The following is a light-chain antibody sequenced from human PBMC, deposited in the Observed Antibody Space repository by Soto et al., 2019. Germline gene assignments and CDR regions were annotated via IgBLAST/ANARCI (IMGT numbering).Light chain of an antibody. Sequence: QSVLTQPPSVSAAPGQKVTLSCSAASSNIDNNYISWYQQLPPAAPKLLIYENNKRPSGIPDRFSGSKSGASATLVITGLQTGDEAYYYCGTWDGRLSVGVLGGGTKLTVL. V-gene: IGLV1-51*01. CDR2: ENN. CDR3: GTWDGRLSVGV. J-gene: IGLJ3*02. CDR1: SSNIDNNY.